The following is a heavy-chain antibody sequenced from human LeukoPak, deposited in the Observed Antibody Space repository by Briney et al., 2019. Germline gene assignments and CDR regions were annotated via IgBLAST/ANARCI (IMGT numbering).Heavy chain of an antibody. CDR1: GYTFTGYY. CDR3: ARVREYYLVGALLLDY. CDR2: INPSSGGT. Sequence: GASVKVSCKASGYTFTGYYMHWVRQAPGQGLEWMGWINPSSGGTNYAQKFQGRVTMTRDTSISTAYMELNNLRSEDTAVYYCARVREYYLVGALLLDYWGQGTLVTVSS. D-gene: IGHD1-26*01. V-gene: IGHV1-2*02. J-gene: IGHJ4*02.